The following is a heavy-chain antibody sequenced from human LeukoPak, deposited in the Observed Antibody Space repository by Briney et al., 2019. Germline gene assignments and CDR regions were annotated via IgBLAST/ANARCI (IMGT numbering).Heavy chain of an antibody. Sequence: GGSLRLSCAASGFTFSNYALAWVRQAPGKGLEWVSTISGSGATTYYADSVKGQFTISRDTSKNTLYLQMNSLRVEDTAVYYCARQLVVPAAFDYWGQGTLVTVSS. CDR1: GFTFSNYA. V-gene: IGHV3-23*01. D-gene: IGHD2-2*01. J-gene: IGHJ4*02. CDR3: ARQLVVPAAFDY. CDR2: ISGSGATT.